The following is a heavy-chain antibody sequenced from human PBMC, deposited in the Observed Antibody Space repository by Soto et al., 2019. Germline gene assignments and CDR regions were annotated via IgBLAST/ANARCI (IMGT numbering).Heavy chain of an antibody. J-gene: IGHJ4*02. V-gene: IGHV3-23*01. Sequence: ESGGGLVQPGGSLRLSCAASGFTFSTYAMSWVRQAPGTGLEWVSAISGSGASTYYADSVKGRFTISRDNSKDTLYLQMNSLRAEDTAVYYCAKDGAATPLNLRYNKHDYWGQGTLVTVSS. CDR3: AKDGAATPLNLRYNKHDY. CDR2: ISGSGAST. CDR1: GFTFSTYA. D-gene: IGHD2-15*01.